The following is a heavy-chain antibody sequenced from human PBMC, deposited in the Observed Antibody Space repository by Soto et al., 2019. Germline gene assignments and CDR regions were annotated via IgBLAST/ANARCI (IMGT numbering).Heavy chain of an antibody. D-gene: IGHD3-22*01. CDR3: ARERIEADGYYYDSSGYYYVRRSYGMDV. CDR2: INPNSGGT. J-gene: IGHJ6*02. V-gene: IGHV1-2*04. Sequence: ASVKVSCKASGYTFTGYYMHWVRQAPGQGLEWMGWINPNSGGTNYAQKFQGWVTMTRDTSISTAYMELSRLRSDDTAVYYCARERIEADGYYYDSSGYYYVRRSYGMDVWGQGTTVTVSS. CDR1: GYTFTGYY.